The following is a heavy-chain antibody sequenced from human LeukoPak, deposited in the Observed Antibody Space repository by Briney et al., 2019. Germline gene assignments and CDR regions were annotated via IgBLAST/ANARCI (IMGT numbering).Heavy chain of an antibody. CDR2: INTNTGNP. Sequence: SVKVSCKASGYTFTGYYMHWVRQAPGQGLEWMGWINTNTGNPTYAQGFTGRFVFSLDTSVSTAYLQISSLKAEDTAVYYCARVTASYHSSNWFDPWGQGTLVTVSS. V-gene: IGHV7-4-1*02. CDR3: ARVTASYHSSNWFDP. D-gene: IGHD1-26*01. CDR1: GYTFTGYY. J-gene: IGHJ5*02.